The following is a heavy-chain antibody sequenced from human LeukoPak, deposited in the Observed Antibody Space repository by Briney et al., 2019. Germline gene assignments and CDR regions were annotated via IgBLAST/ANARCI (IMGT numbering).Heavy chain of an antibody. Sequence: SETLSLTCTVSGDSISSYYWSWVRQPPGKGLEWIGYIYYSGGTDYNPSLKSRVTISVDTSKNQFSLKLRSVTAADTAVYYCARHVTISGPYDTSDIWGQGTMVTVSP. CDR1: GDSISSYY. D-gene: IGHD5-24*01. CDR2: IYYSGGT. J-gene: IGHJ3*02. V-gene: IGHV4-59*08. CDR3: ARHVTISGPYDTSDI.